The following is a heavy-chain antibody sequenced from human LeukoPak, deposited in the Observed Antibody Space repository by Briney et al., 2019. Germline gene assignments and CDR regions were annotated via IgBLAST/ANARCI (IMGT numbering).Heavy chain of an antibody. CDR1: GGSISNYY. V-gene: IGHV4-59*08. D-gene: IGHD6-13*01. CDR3: ARRIAAAGWFDP. CDR2: IYSSGSF. Sequence: PSETLSLTCIVSGGSISNYYWSWIRQPPGEGLEWIGYIYSSGSFNCNPSLKSRVTISVDTSKDQFSLKLSSVTAADTAVYYCARRIAAAGWFDPWGQGTLVTVSS. J-gene: IGHJ5*02.